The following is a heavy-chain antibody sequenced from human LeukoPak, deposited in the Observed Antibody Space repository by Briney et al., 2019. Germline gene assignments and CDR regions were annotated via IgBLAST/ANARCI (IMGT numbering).Heavy chain of an antibody. Sequence: GASVKVSCKASGYTFTSYGINWVRQAPGQGLEWMGWISAYNGNTNYAQKLQGRVTMTTDTSTSTAYMELRSLRSDDTAVYYCARDLAPSIAVAGTNWFDPWGQGTLVTVSS. V-gene: IGHV1-18*01. CDR1: GYTFTSYG. CDR2: ISAYNGNT. CDR3: ARDLAPSIAVAGTNWFDP. D-gene: IGHD6-19*01. J-gene: IGHJ5*02.